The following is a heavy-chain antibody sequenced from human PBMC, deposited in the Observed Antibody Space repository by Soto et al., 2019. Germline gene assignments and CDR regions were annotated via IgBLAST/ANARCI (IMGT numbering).Heavy chain of an antibody. CDR3: ARGGSGYTWFNEF. Sequence: QEQLVQSGAEVKKPGSSVKVSCKASGGLFSSYPISWVRQVPGQGLEWMGGIIPVFQTAYYTQRFQDRVTITADESTNTAYMELSSLRSDDTAIYYCARGGSGYTWFNEFWGQGTLVTVSS. V-gene: IGHV1-69*01. CDR2: IIPVFQTA. J-gene: IGHJ4*02. D-gene: IGHD3-22*01. CDR1: GGLFSSYP.